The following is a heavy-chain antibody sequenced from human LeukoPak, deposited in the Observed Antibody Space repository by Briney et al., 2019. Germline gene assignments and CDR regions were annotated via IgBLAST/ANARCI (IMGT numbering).Heavy chain of an antibody. J-gene: IGHJ4*02. CDR2: IKEDGSEK. CDR3: ARGEYTYEY. CDR1: GFTFSNSR. D-gene: IGHD2/OR15-2a*01. V-gene: IGHV3-7*04. Sequence: GGSLRLSCAASGFTFSNSRMSWVRQAPGQGLEWVANIKEDGSEKYYVDSVKGRFTISRDNAKSSLYLQMNSLRAEDTAVYYCARGEYTYEYWGQGTLVTVPS.